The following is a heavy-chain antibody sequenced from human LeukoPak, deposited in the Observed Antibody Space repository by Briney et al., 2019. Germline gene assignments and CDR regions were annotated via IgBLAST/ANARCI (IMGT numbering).Heavy chain of an antibody. CDR2: ISSNGGST. Sequence: PGGSLRLSCAASGFTFSSYAMHWVRQAPGKGLEYVSAISSNGGSTYYANSVKGRFTISRDNSKNTLYLRMGSLRAEDMAVYYCARAAGYCSSTSCYYFDYWGQGTLVTVSS. J-gene: IGHJ4*02. D-gene: IGHD2-2*01. CDR1: GFTFSSYA. CDR3: ARAAGYCSSTSCYYFDY. V-gene: IGHV3-64*01.